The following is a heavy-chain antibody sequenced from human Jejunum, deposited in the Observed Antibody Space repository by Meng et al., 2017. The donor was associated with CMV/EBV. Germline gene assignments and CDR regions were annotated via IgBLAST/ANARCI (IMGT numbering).Heavy chain of an antibody. J-gene: IGHJ4*02. CDR1: GYTFTSNA. CDR3: ARDGLNERYFDY. V-gene: IGHV7-4-1*02. Sequence: CTASGYTFTSNALIWVRQAPGQGPEWMGWINTNTGNPTYARDFTGRFVFSLDTSVSTAYLQISSLKAEDTAVYYCARDGLNERYFDYWGQGTLVTVSS. CDR2: INTNTGNP.